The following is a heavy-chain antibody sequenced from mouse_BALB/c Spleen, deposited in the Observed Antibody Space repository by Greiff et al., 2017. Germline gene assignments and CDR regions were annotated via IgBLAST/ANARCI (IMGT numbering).Heavy chain of an antibody. J-gene: IGHJ3*01. CDR2: ISYSGST. D-gene: IGHD2-14*01. CDR3: AGEGYGAWFAY. Sequence: EVQLQESGPGLVKPSQSLSLTCTVTGYSITSDYAWNWIRQFPGNKLEWMGYISYSGSTSYNPSLKSRISITRDTSKNQFFLQLNSVTTEDTATYYCAGEGYGAWFAYWGQGTLVTVSA. V-gene: IGHV3-2*02. CDR1: GYSITSDYA.